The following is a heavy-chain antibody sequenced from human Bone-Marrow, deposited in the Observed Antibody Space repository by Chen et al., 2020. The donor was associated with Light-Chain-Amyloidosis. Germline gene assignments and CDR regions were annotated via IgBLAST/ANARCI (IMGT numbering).Heavy chain of an antibody. CDR1: GDSLNNFA. D-gene: IGHD2-15*01. CDR3: ARRSGSGGYFES. Sequence: VHLVQSGAELRRPGSSVKISCRASGDSLNNFAVSWVRQAPGQPFDWMGVIMPRFGTSNSAQRFQGRVTFTASTDTAFMELKSLTAEGTALYYCARRSGSGGYFESWGQGTLVTVSS. CDR2: IMPRFGTS. J-gene: IGHJ4*02. V-gene: IGHV1-69*12.